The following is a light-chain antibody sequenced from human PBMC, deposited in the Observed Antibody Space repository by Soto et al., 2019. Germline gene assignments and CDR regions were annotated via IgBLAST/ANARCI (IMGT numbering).Light chain of an antibody. Sequence: DIQMTQSPSTLSASVGDRVTITCRASQSLNDWLAWFQQKPGKAPNLLIYRVYKLESALPSRFSGSGYVTEFTPTISSLQPDDFATYDVQPDNGYSFAVGQGPKVEIK. J-gene: IGKJ1*01. CDR3: QPDNGYSFA. CDR1: QSLNDW. CDR2: RVY. V-gene: IGKV1-5*03.